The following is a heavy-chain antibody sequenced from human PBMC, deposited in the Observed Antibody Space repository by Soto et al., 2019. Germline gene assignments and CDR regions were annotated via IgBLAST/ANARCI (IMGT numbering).Heavy chain of an antibody. D-gene: IGHD2-15*01. CDR1: GGSISSGGYY. Sequence: PSETLSLTCTVSGGSISSGGYYWSWIRQHPGKGLEWIGYIYYSGSTYYNPSLKSRVTISVDTSKNQFSLKLSSVTAADTAVYYCARGLSSFRSDDNYYYYGMDVWGQGTTVTVSS. CDR2: IYYSGST. J-gene: IGHJ6*02. V-gene: IGHV4-31*03. CDR3: ARGLSSFRSDDNYYYYGMDV.